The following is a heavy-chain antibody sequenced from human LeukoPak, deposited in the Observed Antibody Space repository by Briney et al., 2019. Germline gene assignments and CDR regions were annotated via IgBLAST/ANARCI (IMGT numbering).Heavy chain of an antibody. CDR3: ARGLDIVVVPAATGQFGWFDP. CDR1: GGTFSSYA. V-gene: IGHV1-69*01. CDR2: IIPIFGTA. J-gene: IGHJ5*02. D-gene: IGHD2-2*03. Sequence: SSVKVSCKPSGGTFSSYAISWVRQAPGQGLEWMGGIIPIFGTANYAQKFQGRVTITADESTSTAYLELSSLRSEDTAVYYCARGLDIVVVPAATGQFGWFDPWRKGTLVTVSS.